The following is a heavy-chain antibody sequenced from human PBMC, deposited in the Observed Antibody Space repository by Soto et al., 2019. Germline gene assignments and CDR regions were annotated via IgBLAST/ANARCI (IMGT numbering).Heavy chain of an antibody. CDR1: GFTFGSYG. V-gene: IGHV3-30*18. CDR3: AKWNGGFDY. J-gene: IGHJ4*02. CDR2: ISYDGSYK. Sequence: QVQLVESGGGVVQPGRPLRLSCAASGFTFGSYGMHWVRQAPGKGLEWVAVISYDGSYKYYADSVKGRFTISRDNSKNTLYLQMNSLRAEDTAVYYCAKWNGGFDYWGQGTLVTVSS. D-gene: IGHD3-16*01.